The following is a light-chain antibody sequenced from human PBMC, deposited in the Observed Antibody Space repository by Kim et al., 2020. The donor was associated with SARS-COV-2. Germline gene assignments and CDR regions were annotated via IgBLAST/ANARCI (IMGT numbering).Light chain of an antibody. J-gene: IGKJ1*01. V-gene: IGKV2-24*01. Sequence: PASLSCRCSQNLEHSDRHTNLSWLQRRPGQSPRLLIYQISNRCSGVPDRCSGSGAGTDFTQKISRVEAEDVGLCFCMQSTQFPRTFGQGTKVDIK. CDR3: MQSTQFPRT. CDR1: QNLEHSDRHTN. CDR2: QIS.